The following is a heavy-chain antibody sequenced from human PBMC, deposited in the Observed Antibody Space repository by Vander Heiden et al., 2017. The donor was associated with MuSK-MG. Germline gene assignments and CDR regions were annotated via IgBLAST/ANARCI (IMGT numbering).Heavy chain of an antibody. CDR3: ARGVEQWRTSFYYYGMDV. Sequence: QVQLVQSGAEVKKPGASVKVSCKPSGYTFTSYDINWVRQATGQGLEWMGWMNPNSGNTGYAKKFQGRVTMTRNTSISTAYRELSSLRSEETAVYYCARGVEQWRTSFYYYGMDVWGHGTTVTVYS. CDR2: MNPNSGNT. V-gene: IGHV1-8*01. CDR1: GYTFTSYD. D-gene: IGHD6-19*01. J-gene: IGHJ6*02.